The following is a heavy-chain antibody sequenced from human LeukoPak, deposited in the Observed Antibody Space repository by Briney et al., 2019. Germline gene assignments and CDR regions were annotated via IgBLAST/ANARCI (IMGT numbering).Heavy chain of an antibody. Sequence: SETLSLICTVSGGSISSSIYYWGWIRQPPGKGLEWNGIIYHSGSTNYNPSLKSRVTISVDTSKNHFSLQLTSVTAEDTAVYYCARRKSTMPEYYFDYWGQGTLVTVSS. CDR1: GGSISSSIYY. D-gene: IGHD2-2*01. V-gene: IGHV4-39*02. CDR3: ARRKSTMPEYYFDY. CDR2: IYHSGST. J-gene: IGHJ4*02.